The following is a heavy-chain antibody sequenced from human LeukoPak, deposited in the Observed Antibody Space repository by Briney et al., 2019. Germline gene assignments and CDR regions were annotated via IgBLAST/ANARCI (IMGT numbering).Heavy chain of an antibody. CDR1: GGSFSGYY. D-gene: IGHD1-26*01. CDR2: INHSGST. CDR3: AVGYYFDY. Sequence: SETLSLTCAVYGGSFSGYYWSWIRQPPGKGLGWIGEINHSGSTNYNPSLKSRVTISVDTSKNQFSLKLSSVTAADTAVYYCAVGYYFDYWGQGTLVTVSS. J-gene: IGHJ4*02. V-gene: IGHV4-34*01.